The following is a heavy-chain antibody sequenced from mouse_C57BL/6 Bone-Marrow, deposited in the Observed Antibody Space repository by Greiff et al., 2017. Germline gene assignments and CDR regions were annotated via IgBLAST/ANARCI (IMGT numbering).Heavy chain of an antibody. CDR2: ISYDGSN. CDR1: GYSITSGYY. CDR3: ARGGGYTTGYFDV. Sequence: ESGPGLVKPSQSLSLTCSVTGYSITSGYYWNWIRQFPGNKLEWMGYISYDGSNNYNPSLKNRISITRDTSKNQFFLKLNSVTTEDTATYYCARGGGYTTGYFDVWGTGTTVTVSS. V-gene: IGHV3-6*01. D-gene: IGHD1-1*01. J-gene: IGHJ1*03.